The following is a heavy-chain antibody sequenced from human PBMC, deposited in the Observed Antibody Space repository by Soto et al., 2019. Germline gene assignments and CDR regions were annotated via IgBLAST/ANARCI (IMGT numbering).Heavy chain of an antibody. V-gene: IGHV3-53*01. CDR1: GFSVRSSQ. J-gene: IGHJ1*01. Sequence: GGSLRLSCATSGFSVRSSQMSWVRQAPGKGLEWVSLSFIDGTTHYGVSVKGRFTISRDNSKNTLYLQMNSLRAEDTAVYYCAKGVPGIAVAGTGYFQHWGQGTLVTVSS. D-gene: IGHD6-19*01. CDR3: AKGVPGIAVAGTGYFQH. CDR2: SFIDGTT.